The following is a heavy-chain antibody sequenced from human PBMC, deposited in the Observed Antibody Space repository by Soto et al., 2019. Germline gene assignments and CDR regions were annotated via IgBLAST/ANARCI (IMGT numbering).Heavy chain of an antibody. J-gene: IGHJ3*02. V-gene: IGHV3-11*06. CDR1: GFSFGDYY. CDR2: ISGSRHYT. D-gene: IGHD3-10*01. CDR3: ARMDYYGSGSYYPDAFDI. Sequence: GGSLRLSCAVSGFSFGDYYMTWIRQAPGKGLEWVSFISGSRHYTHYADSVKGRFTISRDNAKNSLYLQMNSLRAEDTAVYYCARMDYYGSGSYYPDAFDIWGQGTMVTVSS.